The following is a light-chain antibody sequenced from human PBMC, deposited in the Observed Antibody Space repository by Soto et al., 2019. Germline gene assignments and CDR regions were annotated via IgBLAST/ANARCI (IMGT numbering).Light chain of an antibody. CDR1: SSDVGGYNY. J-gene: IGLJ2*01. CDR2: EVN. CDR3: SSYTTSSTLV. Sequence: QSVLTQPASVSGSPGQSITISCTGTSSDVGGYNYVSWYQQHPGKAPKLMIYEVNDRPSGVSNRFSGPKSGNTASLTISGLQAEDEADYYCSSYTTSSTLVFGGGTKLTVL. V-gene: IGLV2-14*01.